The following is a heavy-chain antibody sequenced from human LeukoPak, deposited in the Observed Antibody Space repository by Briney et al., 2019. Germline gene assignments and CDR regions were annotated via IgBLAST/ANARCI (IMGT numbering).Heavy chain of an antibody. CDR1: GFTFSSYS. CDR3: AREFGELADY. J-gene: IGHJ4*02. V-gene: IGHV3-48*01. CDR2: ISSSSSTI. Sequence: PGGSLRLSCAASGFTFSSYSMNWVRQAPGKGLEWVSYISSSSSTIYYADSVKGRFTISRDNAKNSLYLRMNSLRAEDTAVYYCAREFGELADYWGQGTLVTVSS. D-gene: IGHD3-10*01.